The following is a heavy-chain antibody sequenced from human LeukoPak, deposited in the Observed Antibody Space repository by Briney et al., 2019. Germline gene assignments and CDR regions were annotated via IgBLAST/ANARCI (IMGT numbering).Heavy chain of an antibody. V-gene: IGHV4-59*13. J-gene: IGHJ4*02. D-gene: IGHD6-19*01. Sequence: SETLSLTCTVSGGSISSYYWSWIRQPPGKGLEWIGYIYYSGSTNYSPSLKSRVTISLDTSKNQFSLKLSSVTAADTAVYYCARGRGSSGWFDYWGQGTLVTVSS. CDR1: GGSISSYY. CDR3: ARGRGSSGWFDY. CDR2: IYYSGST.